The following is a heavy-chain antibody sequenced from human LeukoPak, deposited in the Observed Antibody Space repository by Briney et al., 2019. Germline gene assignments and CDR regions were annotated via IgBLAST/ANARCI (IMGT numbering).Heavy chain of an antibody. V-gene: IGHV3-30*18. CDR3: AKAASSSWPSYYYGMDV. Sequence: GESLRLSCAASGFTFSSYGMHWVRQAPGKGLEWVAVISYDGSNKYYADSVKGRFTISKDNSKNTVYLQMSSLRVDDTAVYYCAKAASSSWPSYYYGMDVWGQGTTVTVSS. CDR2: ISYDGSNK. CDR1: GFTFSSYG. J-gene: IGHJ6*02. D-gene: IGHD6-13*01.